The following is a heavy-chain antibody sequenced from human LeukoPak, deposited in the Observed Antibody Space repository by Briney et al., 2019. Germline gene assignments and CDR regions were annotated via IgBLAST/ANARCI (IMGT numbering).Heavy chain of an antibody. CDR2: IYYTGST. CDR1: GGSISTYY. Sequence: PSETLSLTCTVSGGSISTYYWTWIRQPPGKGLEWIGYIYYTGSTNYNPSLKSRVTISVDTSKNQFSLRLMSVTAADTAVYYCARVYGSGYDFRGAFDIWGQGTMVTVSS. J-gene: IGHJ3*02. V-gene: IGHV4-59*01. CDR3: ARVYGSGYDFRGAFDI. D-gene: IGHD5-12*01.